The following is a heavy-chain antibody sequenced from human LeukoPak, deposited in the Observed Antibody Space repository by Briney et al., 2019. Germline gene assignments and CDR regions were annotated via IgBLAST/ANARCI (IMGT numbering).Heavy chain of an antibody. CDR3: ARRTGTTWVFDY. Sequence: SETLSLTCGVSGGSFSTFYWSWIRQPPGKGLEWIGEINHSGATSYNPFLKSRVNISVDTSNNQFSLKLTSVTAADTAVYYCARRTGTTWVFDYWGQGTLVTVSS. CDR2: INHSGAT. J-gene: IGHJ4*02. V-gene: IGHV4-34*01. D-gene: IGHD1-1*01. CDR1: GGSFSTFY.